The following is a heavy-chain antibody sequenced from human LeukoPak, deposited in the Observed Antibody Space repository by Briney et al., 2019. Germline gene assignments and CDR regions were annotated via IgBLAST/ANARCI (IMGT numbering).Heavy chain of an antibody. CDR2: VSGSGGVT. J-gene: IGHJ1*01. CDR1: GFTFGSYA. CDR3: ATFLAIVTARDSLYFQH. Sequence: GGSLRLSCAASGFTFGSYAMSWVRQAPGKGLEWVSGVSGSGGVTYHAESVKGRFTISRDNSKNTLHLQMNSLRAEDTAVYYCATFLAIVTARDSLYFQHWGQGTLVTVSS. D-gene: IGHD3-3*02. V-gene: IGHV3-23*01.